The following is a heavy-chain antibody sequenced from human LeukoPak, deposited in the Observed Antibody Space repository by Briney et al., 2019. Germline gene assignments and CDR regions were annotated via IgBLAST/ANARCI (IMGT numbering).Heavy chain of an antibody. V-gene: IGHV4-59*01. D-gene: IGHD4-17*01. CDR3: AREDPQTTVPEGMDV. Sequence: PSETLSLTCTVSGGSISYYYWSWIRQSPGKGREWIGYIYYSGTTNYNPSLKSRVTISVDTSKNQFSLQLRSVTAADTAVYYCAREDPQTTVPEGMDVWGQGTTVIVSS. CDR1: GGSISYYY. CDR2: IYYSGTT. J-gene: IGHJ6*02.